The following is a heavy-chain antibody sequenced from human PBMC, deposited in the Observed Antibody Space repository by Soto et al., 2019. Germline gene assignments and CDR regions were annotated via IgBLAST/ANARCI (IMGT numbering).Heavy chain of an antibody. Sequence: QVQLVESGGGLVKSGGSLRLSCAASGFTFSDYYMTWIRQAPGSGLEWVSYISSSSGTISYANSVKGRFTISRDNAQNSLYLQMTSLRAEDTAVYYCARGTYRSKTDFDYWGQGTLVTVSS. CDR1: GFTFSDYY. CDR3: ARGTYRSKTDFDY. D-gene: IGHD6-13*01. J-gene: IGHJ4*02. CDR2: ISSSSGTI. V-gene: IGHV3-11*01.